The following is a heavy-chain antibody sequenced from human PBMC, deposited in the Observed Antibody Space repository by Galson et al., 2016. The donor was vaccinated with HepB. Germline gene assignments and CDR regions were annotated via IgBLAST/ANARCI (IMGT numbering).Heavy chain of an antibody. Sequence: SETLSLTCVVTGGSISSYNWWSWVRQSPGKGLEWIGEIYHSGLTNYNPSLKSRVTMSVDKSRNHFSLKLSSVTAADTAIYYCARPPLWGTYDAFDIWGQGTMVTVSS. CDR1: GGSISSYNW. CDR2: IYHSGLT. J-gene: IGHJ3*02. V-gene: IGHV4-4*02. D-gene: IGHD3-16*01. CDR3: ARPPLWGTYDAFDI.